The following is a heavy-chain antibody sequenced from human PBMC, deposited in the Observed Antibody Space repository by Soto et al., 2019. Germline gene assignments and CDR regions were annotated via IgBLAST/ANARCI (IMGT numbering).Heavy chain of an antibody. CDR1: GFSFSSYA. V-gene: IGHV3-23*01. CDR2: ISGSDGKT. Sequence: LRLSCAASGFSFSSYAMSWVRQAPGKGLEWVSTISGSDGKTFYADSVKGRFSISRDTSKNTLYLQMNSLRADDTAVYYCARWSYLDYWGQGTRVTVSS. CDR3: ARWSYLDY. D-gene: IGHD3-3*01. J-gene: IGHJ4*02.